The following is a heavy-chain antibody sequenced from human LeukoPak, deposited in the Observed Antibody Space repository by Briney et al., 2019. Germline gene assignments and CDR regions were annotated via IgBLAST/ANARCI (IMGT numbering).Heavy chain of an antibody. CDR1: GYTFTGYY. Sequence: GASVKVSCTASGYTFTGYYMHWVRQAPGQGLEWMGWINPNSGGTNYAQKFQGRVTMTRDTSISTAYMELSRLRSDDTAVYYSARVHDILTAKYYFDCWGQGTLVTVTS. CDR3: ARVHDILTAKYYFDC. D-gene: IGHD3-9*01. J-gene: IGHJ4*02. CDR2: INPNSGGT. V-gene: IGHV1-2*02.